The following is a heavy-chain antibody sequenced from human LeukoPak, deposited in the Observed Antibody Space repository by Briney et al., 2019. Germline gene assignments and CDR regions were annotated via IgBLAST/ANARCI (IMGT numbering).Heavy chain of an antibody. Sequence: GGSLRLSCAASGFTFSSYGMHWVRQAPGKGLEWVAFIRYDGSNKYYADSVKGRFTISRDNSKNTLYLQMNSLRAEDTAVYYCAKDEYLPPLGYCSSTSCHPSDYWGQGTLVTVSS. CDR1: GFTFSSYG. CDR2: IRYDGSNK. CDR3: AKDEYLPPLGYCSSTSCHPSDY. D-gene: IGHD2-2*01. V-gene: IGHV3-30*02. J-gene: IGHJ4*02.